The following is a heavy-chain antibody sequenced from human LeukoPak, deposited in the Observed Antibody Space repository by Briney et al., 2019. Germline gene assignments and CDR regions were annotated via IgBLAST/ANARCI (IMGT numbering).Heavy chain of an antibody. V-gene: IGHV3-21*01. D-gene: IGHD4-17*01. CDR1: GFTFTTYS. CDR3: ARGHTAVTRHFDF. J-gene: IGHJ4*02. Sequence: GGSLRLSCEASGFTFTTYSMTWVRQAPGKGLEWVSIISSGSSAIFSADALKGRFTISRDDAKNLLYLDMNSLRAQDTAVYYCARGHTAVTRHFDFWGQGTLVTVSS. CDR2: ISSGSSAI.